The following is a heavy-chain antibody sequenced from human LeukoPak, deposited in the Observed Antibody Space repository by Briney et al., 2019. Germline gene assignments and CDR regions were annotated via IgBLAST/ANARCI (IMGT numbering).Heavy chain of an antibody. Sequence: GRSLRLSCAASGFTFSSYAMHWVRQAPGKGLEWVAVISYDGSNKYYADSVKGRFTISRDNSKNTLYLQMNSLRAEDTAVYYCAKSAITAPHVDWGQGTLVTVSS. CDR1: GFTFSSYA. CDR3: AKSAITAPHVD. J-gene: IGHJ4*02. V-gene: IGHV3-30-3*02. CDR2: ISYDGSNK.